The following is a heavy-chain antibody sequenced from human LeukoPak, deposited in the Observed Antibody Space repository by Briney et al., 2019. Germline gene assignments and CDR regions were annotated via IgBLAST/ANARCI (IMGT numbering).Heavy chain of an antibody. CDR2: IYHGGST. D-gene: IGHD5-18*01. CDR3: ARDGRGYSYGLDY. Sequence: PSETLSLTCTVSGGSISSYYWSWIRQPPGKGLEWIGNIYHGGSTNYNPSLKSRVTISVDTSKNQFSLKLSSVTAADTAVYYCARDGRGYSYGLDYWGQGTLVTVSS. CDR1: GGSISSYY. J-gene: IGHJ4*02. V-gene: IGHV4-59*01.